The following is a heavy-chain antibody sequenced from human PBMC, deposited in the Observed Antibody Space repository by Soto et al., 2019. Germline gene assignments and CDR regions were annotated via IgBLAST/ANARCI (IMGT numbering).Heavy chain of an antibody. D-gene: IGHD6-13*01. CDR3: ASGSIAAAGSYYYYYGMDV. CDR1: GGTFSSYA. Sequence: SVKVSCKASGGTFSSYAISWVRQAPAQGLEWMGGIIPIFGTANYAQKFQGRVTITADESTSTAYMELSSLRSEDTAVYYCASGSIAAAGSYYYYYGMDVWGQGTTVTVSS. V-gene: IGHV1-69*13. CDR2: IIPIFGTA. J-gene: IGHJ6*02.